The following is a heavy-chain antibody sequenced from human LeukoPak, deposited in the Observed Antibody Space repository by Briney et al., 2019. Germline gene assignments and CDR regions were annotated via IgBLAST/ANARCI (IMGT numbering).Heavy chain of an antibody. D-gene: IGHD2-2*01. CDR2: IYPGYSDT. V-gene: IGHV5-51*01. CDR3: ARRFLGSTSCYDY. CDR1: GYSFTNYW. Sequence: GESLKTSWKGSGYSFTNYWIGLVRQMPGEGVELVGIIYPGYSDTSYSPSFQGQVTISADKSISTDYLQWSSLKASDTAMYYCARRFLGSTSCYDYWGQGTLVTVSS. J-gene: IGHJ4*02.